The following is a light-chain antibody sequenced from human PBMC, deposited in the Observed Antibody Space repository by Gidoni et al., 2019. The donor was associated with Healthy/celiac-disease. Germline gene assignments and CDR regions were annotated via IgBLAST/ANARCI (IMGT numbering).Light chain of an antibody. J-gene: IGKJ4*01. CDR2: KAS. Sequence: IQITQSPSTLSASVRHRVTITCRASQSICSCLAWYPQKPGKAPKLLIYKASSLESGVPTRFSGSGSGTEFTRTISSLQPDDFATYYCQQGLTFGGGTKVEIK. CDR1: QSICSC. CDR3: QQGLT. V-gene: IGKV1-5*03.